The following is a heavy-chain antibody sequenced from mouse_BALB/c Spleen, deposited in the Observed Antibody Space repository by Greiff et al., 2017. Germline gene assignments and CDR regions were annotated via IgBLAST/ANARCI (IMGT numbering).Heavy chain of an antibody. J-gene: IGHJ3*01. CDR1: GYTFTDYN. CDR2: IYPYNGGT. D-gene: IGHD2-4*01. V-gene: IGHV1S29*02. CDR3: ARGRYDYDEFAY. Sequence: VQLQQSGPELVKPGASVKISCTASGYTFTDYNMHWVKQSHGKSLEWIGYIYPYNGGTGYNQKFKSKATLTVDNSSSTAYMELRSLTSEDSAVYYCARGRYDYDEFAYWGQGTLVTVSA.